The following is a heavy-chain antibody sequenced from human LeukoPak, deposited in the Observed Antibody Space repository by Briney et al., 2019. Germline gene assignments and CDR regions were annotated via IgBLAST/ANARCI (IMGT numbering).Heavy chain of an antibody. CDR2: MYYRGST. CDR1: GGSISTCS. V-gene: IGHV4-59*01. Sequence: SQTLSLTCTVSGGSISTCSWNWIRQPLGRGLEWIGSMYYRGSTNFNPSLRSRVTMSLDTSKNQFSLRLSSVTAADTAVYYCARGDSNDSKGFDPWGQGTLVTVSS. D-gene: IGHD4-11*01. CDR3: ARGDSNDSKGFDP. J-gene: IGHJ5*02.